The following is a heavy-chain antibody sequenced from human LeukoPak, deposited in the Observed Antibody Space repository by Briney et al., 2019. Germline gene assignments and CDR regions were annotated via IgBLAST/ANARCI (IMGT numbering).Heavy chain of an antibody. CDR3: ARHAYGDYAQLFDY. Sequence: ASVKVSCKASGYTFTSYGISWVRQAPGQGLEWMGWISAYNGNTNYAQKVQGRVTMTTETSTGTAYMELRSLRSDDTAVYHCARHAYGDYAQLFDYWGQETLVTVSS. J-gene: IGHJ4*02. CDR2: ISAYNGNT. D-gene: IGHD4-17*01. CDR1: GYTFTSYG. V-gene: IGHV1-18*04.